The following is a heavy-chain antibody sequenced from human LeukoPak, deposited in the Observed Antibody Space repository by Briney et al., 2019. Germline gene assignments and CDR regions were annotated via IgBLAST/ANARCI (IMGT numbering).Heavy chain of an antibody. V-gene: IGHV4-34*01. CDR1: RGSLKGKN. D-gene: IGHD3-9*01. CDR3: ARGPRYFDRYYYYGMDV. CDR2: INHSGST. Sequence: SQTLSLTCAGRRGSLKGKNGSWGGHRPRKGLEWIGEINHSGSTNYNPSLKSRVTISVDTSKNQFSLKLSSVTAADTAVYYCARGPRYFDRYYYYGMDVWGKGTTVTVSS. J-gene: IGHJ6*04.